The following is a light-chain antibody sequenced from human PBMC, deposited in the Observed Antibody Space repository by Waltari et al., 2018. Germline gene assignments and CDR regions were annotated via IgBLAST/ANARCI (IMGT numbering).Light chain of an antibody. J-gene: IGLJ2*01. CDR1: STHIGAGHD. Sequence: QSVLTQPPSVSGAPGQRVTISCTGSSTHIGAGHDVHWYQDFPGAAPKLLIYGNNNRPSGVPDRFSGAKSGTSASLAITGLQAEDEAHYYCQSFDTSLSGGVVFGGGTKVTVL. CDR3: QSFDTSLSGGVV. CDR2: GNN. V-gene: IGLV1-40*01.